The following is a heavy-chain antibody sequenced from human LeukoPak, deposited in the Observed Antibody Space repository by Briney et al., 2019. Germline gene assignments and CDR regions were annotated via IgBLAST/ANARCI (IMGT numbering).Heavy chain of an antibody. J-gene: IGHJ4*02. CDR3: ASFHRQLWIVY. D-gene: IGHD5-18*01. CDR2: IIPIFGTA. CDR1: GGTFSSYA. Sequence: SVKVSCKASGGTFSSYAISWVRQAPGQGLEWMGRIIPIFGTANHAQKFQGRVTITTDESTSTAYMELSSLRSEDTAVYYCASFHRQLWIVYWGQGTLVTVSS. V-gene: IGHV1-69*05.